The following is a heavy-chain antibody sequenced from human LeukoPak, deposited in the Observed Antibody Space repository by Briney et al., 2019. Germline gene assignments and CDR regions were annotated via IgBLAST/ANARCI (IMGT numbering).Heavy chain of an antibody. CDR1: GYSISSGYY. D-gene: IGHD4-17*01. Sequence: PSETLSLTCTVSGYSISSGYYWGWVRQPPGKGLEWIGSTYYSGSTYYNPSLKSRVTISVDTSKNQFSLKLSSVTAADTAVYYCARSVAGGYGDYVGNFDYWGQGTLVTVSS. J-gene: IGHJ4*02. V-gene: IGHV4-38-2*02. CDR2: TYYSGST. CDR3: ARSVAGGYGDYVGNFDY.